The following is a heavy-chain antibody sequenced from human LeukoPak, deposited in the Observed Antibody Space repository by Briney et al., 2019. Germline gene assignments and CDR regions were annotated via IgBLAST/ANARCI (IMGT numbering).Heavy chain of an antibody. J-gene: IGHJ3*02. CDR2: ISGSGGST. V-gene: IGHV3-23*01. CDR3: AKGGPLAAARGWRAFDI. CDR1: GFTFSNYA. Sequence: PETSLRLSCAASGFTFSNYAIYWVRQAPGKGLEWVSAISGSGGSTYYADSVKGRFTISRDNSKNTLYLQMNSLRAEDTAVYYCAKGGPLAAARGWRAFDIWGQGTMVTVSS. D-gene: IGHD6-13*01.